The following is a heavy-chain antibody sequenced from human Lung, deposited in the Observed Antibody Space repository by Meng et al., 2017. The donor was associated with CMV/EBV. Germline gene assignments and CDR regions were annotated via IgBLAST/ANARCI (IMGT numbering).Heavy chain of an antibody. CDR3: ARDLRRYCSSTSCSPAAGYFDY. Sequence: YSRNWVRQAQGKELEWCSSISSSSSYIYYADSVKGRFTISRDNAKNSLYLQMNSLRAEDTAVYYCARDLRRYCSSTSCSPAAGYFDYWGQGTLVTVSS. D-gene: IGHD2-2*01. V-gene: IGHV3-21*01. J-gene: IGHJ4*02. CDR1: YS. CDR2: ISSSSSYI.